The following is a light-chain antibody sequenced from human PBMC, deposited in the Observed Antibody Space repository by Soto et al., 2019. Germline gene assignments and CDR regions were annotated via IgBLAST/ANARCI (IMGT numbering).Light chain of an antibody. CDR1: SSNIGSFYD. CDR2: GDN. Sequence: QSALTQPPSVSGAPGQRVTIPCTGSSSNIGSFYDVHWYQQLPGTVPKLLIYGDNNRPSGVPDRFSGSKSGTAASLAITGLQAEDEADYYCQSYDNSLTHVVFGGGTKVTVL. CDR3: QSYDNSLTHVV. V-gene: IGLV1-40*01. J-gene: IGLJ2*01.